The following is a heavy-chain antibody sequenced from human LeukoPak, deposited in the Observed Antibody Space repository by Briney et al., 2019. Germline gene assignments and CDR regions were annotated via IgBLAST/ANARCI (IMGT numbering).Heavy chain of an antibody. J-gene: IGHJ5*02. CDR1: GGSFSGYY. D-gene: IGHD3-10*01. CDR3: ARGFTREWGLFSSWFDP. CDR2: INHSGST. Sequence: SETLSLTCAVYGGSFSGYYWSWIRQPPGKGLEWIGEINHSGSTNYNPSLKSRVTISGDTSKNQFSLKLSSVTAADTAVYYCARGFTREWGLFSSWFDPWGQGTLVTVSS. V-gene: IGHV4-34*01.